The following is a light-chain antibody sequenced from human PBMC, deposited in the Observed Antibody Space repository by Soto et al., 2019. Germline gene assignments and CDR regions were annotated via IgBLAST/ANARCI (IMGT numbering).Light chain of an antibody. V-gene: IGKV3-11*01. CDR1: QSVSSY. CDR2: DAS. CDR3: QQRSNGPPIT. J-gene: IGKJ5*01. Sequence: ESVLSQSPATVSLSPGERATLSCRASQSVSSYLAWYQQKPGQAPRLLIYDASNRATGIPARFSGSGSGTDFTLTISSLEPEDFAVYYCQQRSNGPPITSGQGTDWRL.